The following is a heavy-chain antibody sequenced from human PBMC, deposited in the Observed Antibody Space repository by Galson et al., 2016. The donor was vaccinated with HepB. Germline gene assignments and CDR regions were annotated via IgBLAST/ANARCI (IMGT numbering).Heavy chain of an antibody. J-gene: IGHJ4*02. V-gene: IGHV3-49*03. D-gene: IGHD5-18*01. CDR1: GFTFADYA. CDR3: TRFIGYTYGHDFDY. CDR2: IRSQTYGGTT. Sequence: SLRLSCATSGFTFADYAMTWFRQTPGKGLEWVGFIRSQTYGGTTDYAASVEGRFTISRDDSKSIVYLQMNSLKTEDTALYYCTRFIGYTYGHDFDYWGQGTLGTVSS.